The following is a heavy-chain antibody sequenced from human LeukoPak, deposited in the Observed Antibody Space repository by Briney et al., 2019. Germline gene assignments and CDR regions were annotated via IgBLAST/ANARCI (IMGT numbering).Heavy chain of an antibody. CDR2: ISSSSSYI. CDR3: ARDLGSSWHAGDV. CDR1: GFTFSSYS. V-gene: IGHV3-21*01. D-gene: IGHD6-13*01. Sequence: GGSLRLSCAASGFTFSSYSMNWVRQAPGKGLEWVSSISSSSSYIYYADSVKGRFTISRDNAKNSLYLQMNSLRAEDTAVYYCARDLGSSWHAGDVWGQGTTVTVSS. J-gene: IGHJ6*02.